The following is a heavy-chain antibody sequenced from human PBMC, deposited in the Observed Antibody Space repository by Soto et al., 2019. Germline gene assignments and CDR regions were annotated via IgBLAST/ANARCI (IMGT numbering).Heavy chain of an antibody. Sequence: QVRLQESGPVLVKPSHTLSLTCFVSGASISRGQYYWSWSRLQPGKALAWIGYVSHTGKMYYRHSFKSRATISVDTSENRFSLRLPSVSAADTALDYCARVQGGFVLAQWYFDLWGRFTLGNVSS. J-gene: IGHJ2*01. V-gene: IGHV4-31*03. CDR2: VSHTGKM. CDR3: ARVQGGFVLAQWYFDL. D-gene: IGHD3-3*01. CDR1: GASISRGQYY.